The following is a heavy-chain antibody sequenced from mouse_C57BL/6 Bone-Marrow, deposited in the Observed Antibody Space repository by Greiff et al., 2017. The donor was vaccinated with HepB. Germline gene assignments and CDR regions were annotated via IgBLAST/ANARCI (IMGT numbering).Heavy chain of an antibody. CDR2: ISSGSSTI. CDR3: ARNHPAWFAY. CDR1: GFTFSDYG. J-gene: IGHJ3*01. V-gene: IGHV5-17*01. Sequence: EVKLVESGGGLVKPGGSLKLSCAASGFTFSDYGMHWVRQAPEKGLEWVAYISSGSSTIYYADTVKGRFTISRDNAKNTLFLQMTSLRSEDTAMYYCARNHPAWFAYWGQGTLVTVSA.